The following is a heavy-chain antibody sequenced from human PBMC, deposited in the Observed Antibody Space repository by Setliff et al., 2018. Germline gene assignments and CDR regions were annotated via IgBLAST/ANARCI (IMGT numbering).Heavy chain of an antibody. V-gene: IGHV1-24*01. CDR1: GYTLTELS. CDR2: FDPEDGET. Sequence: ASVKVSCKVSGYTLTELSMHWVRQAPGKGLEWMGGFDPEDGETIYAQKFQGRVAMTEDTSTDTAYMELSSLRSEDTAVYYCATNSGGNTIDAFDIWGQGTMGTVS. D-gene: IGHD2-15*01. CDR3: ATNSGGNTIDAFDI. J-gene: IGHJ3*02.